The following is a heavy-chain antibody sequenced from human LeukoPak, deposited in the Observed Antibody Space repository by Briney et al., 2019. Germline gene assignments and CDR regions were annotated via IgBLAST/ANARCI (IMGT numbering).Heavy chain of an antibody. J-gene: IGHJ4*02. CDR1: GFTFSSYA. Sequence: GGSLRLSCAASGFTFSSYAMSWVRQAPGKGLEWVSAISGNGGSTYYADSVKGRFTISRDNSKNTLYLQMNSLRAEDTAVYYCAKSYDYDSSGYYPINPFDYWGQGTLVTVSS. V-gene: IGHV3-23*01. CDR3: AKSYDYDSSGYYPINPFDY. D-gene: IGHD3-22*01. CDR2: ISGNGGST.